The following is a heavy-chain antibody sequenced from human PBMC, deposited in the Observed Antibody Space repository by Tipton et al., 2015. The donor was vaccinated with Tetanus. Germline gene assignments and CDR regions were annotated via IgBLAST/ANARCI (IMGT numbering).Heavy chain of an antibody. J-gene: IGHJ2*01. CDR3: ARGGLCVGPACAGISPLLDV. CDR1: GGSSSSFY. D-gene: IGHD2-15*01. V-gene: IGHV4-34*01. Sequence: TLSLTCAVYGGSSSSFYWSWIRQPPGGGLEWIGEINHRGGTAYSPSLKSRATISVDESKNQFSLNLTSVTAADTAVYYCARGGLCVGPACAGISPLLDVWGRGTLVTVSS. CDR2: INHRGGT.